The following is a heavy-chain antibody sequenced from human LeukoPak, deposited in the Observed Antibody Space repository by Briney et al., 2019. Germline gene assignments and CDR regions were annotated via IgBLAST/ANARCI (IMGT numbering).Heavy chain of an antibody. CDR1: GFTFSSYA. Sequence: GGSLRLSCAASGFTFSSYAMSWVRQAPGKGLEWVSAISGSGGSTYYADSVKGRFTISRDNSKNTLYLQMNSLRAEDTAVYYCAANQGATEYCSSTSCYTIDYWGQGTLVIVSS. J-gene: IGHJ4*02. CDR3: AANQGATEYCSSTSCYTIDY. V-gene: IGHV3-23*01. D-gene: IGHD2-2*02. CDR2: ISGSGGST.